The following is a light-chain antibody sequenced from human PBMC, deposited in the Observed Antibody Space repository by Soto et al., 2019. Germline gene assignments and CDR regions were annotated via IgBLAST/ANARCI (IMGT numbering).Light chain of an antibody. V-gene: IGLV2-14*01. CDR1: MRDVGAYNL. Sequence: QSALTQPASVSGSAGQSITISCSGTMRDVGAYNLVSWYQQHPGTAPKLIIYEVRNRPSGISSRFSGSRSGNTASLTISGLQSEDEGDYYCAAWDDSLSGNYVFGTGTKLTVL. J-gene: IGLJ1*01. CDR3: AAWDDSLSGNYV. CDR2: EVR.